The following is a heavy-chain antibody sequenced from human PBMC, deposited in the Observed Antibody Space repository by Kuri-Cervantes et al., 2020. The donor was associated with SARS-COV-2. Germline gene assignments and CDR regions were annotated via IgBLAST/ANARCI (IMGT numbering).Heavy chain of an antibody. CDR2: ISGSGGST. CDR3: AKWGGYCSGGSCSLPFQH. D-gene: IGHD2-15*01. J-gene: IGHJ1*01. Sequence: GTLSLTCAASGFTFSSYSMNWVRQAPGKGLEWVSAISGSGGSTYYADSVKGRFTISRDNSKNTLYLQMNSLRAEDTAVYYCAKWGGYCSGGSCSLPFQHWGQGTLVTVSS. CDR1: GFTFSSYS. V-gene: IGHV3-23*01.